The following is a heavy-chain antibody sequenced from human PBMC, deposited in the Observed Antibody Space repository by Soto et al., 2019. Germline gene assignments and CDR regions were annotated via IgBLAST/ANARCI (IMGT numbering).Heavy chain of an antibody. Sequence: APGKGLEWVSLISYDGRKKDYAHSVKGRFTISRHISQNTLYLRMNSLRPDDTAVYYCARCWGTLDV. CDR2: ISYDGRKK. CDR3: ARCWGTLDV. D-gene: IGHD3-16*01. V-gene: IGHV3-30*04. J-gene: IGHJ3*01.